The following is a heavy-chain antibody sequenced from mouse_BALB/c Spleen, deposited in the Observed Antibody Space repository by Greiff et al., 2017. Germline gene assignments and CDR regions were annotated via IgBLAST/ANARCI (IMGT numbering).Heavy chain of an antibody. J-gene: IGHJ2*01. Sequence: DVKLQESGPGLVKPSQSLSLTCTVTGYSITSDYAWNWIRQFPGNQLEWMGYISYSGSTSYNPSLKSRISITRDTSKNQFFLQLNSVTTEDTATYYCARTDYGVDYWGQGTTLTVSS. CDR2: ISYSGST. D-gene: IGHD2-4*01. CDR3: ARTDYGVDY. V-gene: IGHV3-2*02. CDR1: GYSITSDYA.